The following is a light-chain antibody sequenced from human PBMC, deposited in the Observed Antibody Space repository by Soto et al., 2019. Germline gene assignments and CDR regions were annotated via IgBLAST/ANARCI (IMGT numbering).Light chain of an antibody. CDR2: GAS. CDR1: QSVGSD. Sequence: IGFTRSAGTLSLSQGKRGKLSCMASQSVGSDLAWYQQKPGQAPRLVIYGASNRATGTPDRFRGSGSGADFTLAITRLEPEDFAVYYCHQYGSAPWTFGQGTKVDVK. CDR3: HQYGSAPWT. J-gene: IGKJ1*01. V-gene: IGKV3-20*01.